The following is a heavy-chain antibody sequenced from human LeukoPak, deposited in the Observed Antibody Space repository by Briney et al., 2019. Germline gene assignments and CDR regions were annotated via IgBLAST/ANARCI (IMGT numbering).Heavy chain of an antibody. Sequence: RGSLRLSCAASGFTFSSYAMSWVRQAPGKGLEWVSSISDSGGYTFYADSVKGRFTISRDNSKNTVYLQMNSLRAEDTAVYYCAKGGSYRSQPYFDYWGQGTPVTVSS. J-gene: IGHJ4*02. D-gene: IGHD3-16*02. CDR2: ISDSGGYT. V-gene: IGHV3-23*01. CDR3: AKGGSYRSQPYFDY. CDR1: GFTFSSYA.